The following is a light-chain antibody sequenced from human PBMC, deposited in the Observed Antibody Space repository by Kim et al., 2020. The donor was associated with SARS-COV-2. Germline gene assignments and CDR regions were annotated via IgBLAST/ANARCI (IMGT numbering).Light chain of an antibody. Sequence: SYELTQDPAVSVALGQTVRITCQGDSLRSYYATWYQQKPGQAPKVVIYGKDNRPSGVPDRFSGSSSGNTAYLTITGTQAGDEADYYCNSRDSNDYVVFGGGTQLTVL. J-gene: IGLJ2*01. V-gene: IGLV3-19*01. CDR3: NSRDSNDYVV. CDR1: SLRSYY. CDR2: GKD.